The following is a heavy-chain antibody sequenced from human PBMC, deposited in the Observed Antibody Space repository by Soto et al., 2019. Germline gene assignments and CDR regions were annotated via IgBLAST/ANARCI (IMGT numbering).Heavy chain of an antibody. J-gene: IGHJ5*02. D-gene: IGHD2-8*01. CDR1: GYTFTSYG. CDR2: ISAYNGNT. V-gene: IGHV1-18*01. CDR3: ASDIVLMVYPYRPWFDP. Sequence: ASVKVSCKASGYTFTSYGISWVRQAPGQGLEWMGWISAYNGNTNYAQKLQGRVTMTTDTSTSTAYMELRSLRSDDTAVYYCASDIVLMVYPYRPWFDPWGQGTLVTVSS.